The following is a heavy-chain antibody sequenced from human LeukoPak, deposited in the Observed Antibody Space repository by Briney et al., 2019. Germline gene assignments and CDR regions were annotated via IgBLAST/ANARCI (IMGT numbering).Heavy chain of an antibody. V-gene: IGHV4-39*07. J-gene: IGHJ4*02. D-gene: IGHD2-15*01. CDR1: GGSLSITDYY. Sequence: SETLSLTSAVSGGSLSITDYYRGWTRQPPGEGLEWIGSFYNTDNTYYNPSLNCRVTISLDTSKNQFSLTLTSVTAADTALYFCPGALLLHPFAYWGQGTLVTVSS. CDR2: FYNTDNT. CDR3: PGALLLHPFAY.